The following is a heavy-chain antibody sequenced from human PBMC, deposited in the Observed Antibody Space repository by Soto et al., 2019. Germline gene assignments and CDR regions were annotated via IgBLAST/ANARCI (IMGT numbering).Heavy chain of an antibody. CDR3: ARVGSGDPGYYGMDV. Sequence: ASVKVSCKASGYTLTVYYMHWVRQSPGQGLEWMGWINPNSGGTNYAQKFQGWATMTRDTSISTAYMELSRLRSDDTAVYYCARVGSGDPGYYGMDVWGQGTTVTV. J-gene: IGHJ6*02. V-gene: IGHV1-2*04. CDR2: INPNSGGT. CDR1: GYTLTVYY.